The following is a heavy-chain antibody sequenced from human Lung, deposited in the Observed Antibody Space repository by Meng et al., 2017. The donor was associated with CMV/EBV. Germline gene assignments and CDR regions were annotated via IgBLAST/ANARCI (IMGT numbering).Heavy chain of an antibody. Sequence: ESLKISCAINSGSSSGYYWSWIHQPPGGAMEWIGEINQSGSPNYNPSLKSRVTMSIDTSEDQFSLKLSSVTAADTAVYYCSRGEGAIAVVPAANYYGMDVWGQGXTVTVSS. CDR1: SGSSSGYY. D-gene: IGHD2-2*01. V-gene: IGHV4-34*01. CDR3: SRGEGAIAVVPAANYYGMDV. CDR2: INQSGSP. J-gene: IGHJ6*02.